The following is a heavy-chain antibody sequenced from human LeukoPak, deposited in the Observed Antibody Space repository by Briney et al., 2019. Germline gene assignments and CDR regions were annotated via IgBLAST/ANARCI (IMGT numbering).Heavy chain of an antibody. Sequence: SHTLSLTCTVSGGSISSGGYYWSWIRQHPGKGLEWIGYIYYSGSTYYNPSLKSRVTISVDTSKNQFSLKLSSVTAADTAVYYCARDLWFGELSYYGMDVWGKGTTVTVSS. J-gene: IGHJ6*04. CDR2: IYYSGST. CDR1: GGSISSGGYY. V-gene: IGHV4-31*03. D-gene: IGHD3-10*01. CDR3: ARDLWFGELSYYGMDV.